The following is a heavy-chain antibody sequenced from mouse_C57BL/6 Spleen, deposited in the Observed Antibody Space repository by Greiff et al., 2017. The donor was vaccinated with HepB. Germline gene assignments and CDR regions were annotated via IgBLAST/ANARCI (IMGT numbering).Heavy chain of an antibody. CDR2: IYPGDGDT. CDR3: ARSGIYYGQDWYFDV. V-gene: IGHV1-82*01. J-gene: IGHJ1*03. Sequence: QVQLKQSGPELVKPGASVKISCKASGYAFSSSWMNWVKQRPGKGLEWIGRIYPGDGDTNYNGKFKGKATLTADKSSSTAYMQLSSLTSEDSAVYFCARSGIYYGQDWYFDVWGTGTTVTVSS. CDR1: GYAFSSSW. D-gene: IGHD2-1*01.